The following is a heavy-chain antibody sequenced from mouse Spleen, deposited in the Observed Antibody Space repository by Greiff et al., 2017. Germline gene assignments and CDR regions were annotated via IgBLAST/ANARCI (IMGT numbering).Heavy chain of an antibody. CDR1: GYTFTSYG. CDR3: ARDTTVVAKAY. D-gene: IGHD1-1*01. CDR2: IYPRSGNT. V-gene: IGHV1-81*01. J-gene: IGHJ3*01. Sequence: QVQLKQSGAELARPGASVKLSCKASGYTFTSYGISWVKQRTGQGLEWIGEIYPRSGNTYYNEKFKGKATLTADKSSSTAYMELRSLTSEDSAVYFCARDTTVVAKAYWGQGTLVTVSA.